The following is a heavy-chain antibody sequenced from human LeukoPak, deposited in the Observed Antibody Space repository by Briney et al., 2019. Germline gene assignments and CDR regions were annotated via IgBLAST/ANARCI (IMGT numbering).Heavy chain of an antibody. CDR2: ISPSGTDI. CDR3: TRDPRNLDY. V-gene: IGHV3-11*01. Sequence: PGGSLRLSCAVSGFTFSDTYMTWIRQAPGKGLESLSYISPSGTDISYADSVKGRFTISRDNAKNSLYLQMNSLRVEDTAVYYCTRDPRNLDYWGQGALVTVSS. J-gene: IGHJ4*02. D-gene: IGHD1-14*01. CDR1: GFTFSDTY.